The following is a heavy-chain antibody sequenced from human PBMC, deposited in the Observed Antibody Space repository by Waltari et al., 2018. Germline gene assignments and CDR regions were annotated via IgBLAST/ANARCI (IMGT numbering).Heavy chain of an antibody. J-gene: IGHJ4*02. CDR1: GGFFSGYY. CDR2: INHSGST. Sequence: QVQLQQWGAGLLKPSETLSLTCAVYGGFFSGYYWSWIRQPPGKGLEWIGEINHSGSTNYNPSLKSRVTISVDTSKNQFSLKLSSVTAADTAVYYCARDCSGGSCYPDWGQGTLVTVSS. CDR3: ARDCSGGSCYPD. D-gene: IGHD2-15*01. V-gene: IGHV4-34*01.